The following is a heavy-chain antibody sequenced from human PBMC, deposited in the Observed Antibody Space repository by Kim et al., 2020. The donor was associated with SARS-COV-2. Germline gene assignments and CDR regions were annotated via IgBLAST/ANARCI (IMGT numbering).Heavy chain of an antibody. CDR2: INHSGST. CDR3: ARGKNYYGSGSYRFDP. Sequence: SETLSLTCAVYGGSFSGYYWSWIRQPPGKGLEWIGEINHSGSTNYNPSLKRRVTISVDTSKNQFSLTLSSVTAADTAVYYCARGKNYYGSGSYRFDPWGQGNLVTVSS. V-gene: IGHV4-34*01. D-gene: IGHD3-10*01. J-gene: IGHJ5*02. CDR1: GGSFSGYY.